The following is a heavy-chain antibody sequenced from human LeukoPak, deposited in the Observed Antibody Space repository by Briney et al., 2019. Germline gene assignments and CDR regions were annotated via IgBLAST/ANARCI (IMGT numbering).Heavy chain of an antibody. D-gene: IGHD3-16*01. CDR1: GFMFRTYW. J-gene: IGHJ5*02. V-gene: IGHV3-7*05. Sequence: GGSLRLSCEVSGFMFRTYWMTWVRQAPGKGLKWVASVNEDGSEKYLVDSVKGRFTISRDNAKSSLFLQLHSLGAEDTAVYYCARGFAWLDNWGQGTRVTVFS. CDR2: VNEDGSEK. CDR3: ARGFAWLDN.